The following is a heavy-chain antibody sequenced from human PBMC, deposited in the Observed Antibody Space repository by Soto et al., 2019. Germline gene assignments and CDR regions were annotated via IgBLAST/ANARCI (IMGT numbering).Heavy chain of an antibody. V-gene: IGHV3-30*18. D-gene: IGHD6-6*01. J-gene: IGHJ6*02. Sequence: PGGSLRLSCAASGFTFSSYGMHWGGQAPGKGLEWVAVISYDGSNKYYADSVKGRFTISRDNSKNTLYLQMNSLRAEDTAVYYCAKVLWQLAHYYYYGMDVWGQGTTVTVSS. CDR2: ISYDGSNK. CDR1: GFTFSSYG. CDR3: AKVLWQLAHYYYYGMDV.